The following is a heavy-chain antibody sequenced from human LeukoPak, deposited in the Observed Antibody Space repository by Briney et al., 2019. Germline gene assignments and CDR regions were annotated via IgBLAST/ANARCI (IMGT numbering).Heavy chain of an antibody. CDR2: ISSSGSTV. J-gene: IGHJ3*02. Sequence: GGSLRLSCAASGFTFRSYEMNWVRQAPGKGLEWVSYISSSGSTVYYADSVKGRFTISRDSAKNSLYLQMNSLIAEDTAVYYCAREVRDPDALDMWGQGTMVTVSS. D-gene: IGHD3-10*01. CDR1: GFTFRSYE. V-gene: IGHV3-48*03. CDR3: AREVRDPDALDM.